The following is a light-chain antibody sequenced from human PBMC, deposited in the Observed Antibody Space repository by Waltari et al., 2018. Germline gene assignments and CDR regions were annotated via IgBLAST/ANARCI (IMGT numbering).Light chain of an antibody. CDR3: QTGGHGTWV. V-gene: IGLV4-69*01. CDR1: SGHSTNV. J-gene: IGLJ3*02. CDR2: VNSDGSH. Sequence: QLVLTQSPSASASLGASVKLTCTLSSGHSTNVIAWLQKRPEKGPRFVMKVNSDGSHSKGDEIPERFSGSSAGAERYLTISSLQSEDEADYYCQTGGHGTWVFGGGTKLTVL.